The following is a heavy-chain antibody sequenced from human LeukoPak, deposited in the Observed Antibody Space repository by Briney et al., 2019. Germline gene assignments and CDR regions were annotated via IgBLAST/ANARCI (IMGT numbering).Heavy chain of an antibody. V-gene: IGHV3-30-3*01. J-gene: IGHJ4*02. Sequence: GGSLRLSCAASGFDFHNYVIHWVRQAPGKGLEWVAVISYDVNIKYHAGSLKGRFTISRDSSRKAVYLQMSSLGTEDTAVYYCVREGFYESGNLPTFYFDFWGRGTLVTVSS. CDR2: ISYDVNIK. CDR3: VREGFYESGNLPTFYFDF. D-gene: IGHD3-10*01. CDR1: GFDFHNYV.